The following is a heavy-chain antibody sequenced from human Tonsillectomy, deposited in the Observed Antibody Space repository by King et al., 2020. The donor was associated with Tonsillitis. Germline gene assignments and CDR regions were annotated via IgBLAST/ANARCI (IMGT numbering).Heavy chain of an antibody. D-gene: IGHD2-2*01. CDR1: GFTFSSYD. Sequence: VQLVESGGGVVQPGRSLRLSCAVSGFTFSSYDMHWVRQAPGKGLEWVAVISYDGNNQYYADSVKGRFTISRDNSKNTLYLQMNSLRAEDTAVYYCAKPQGYCSSTSCYGFDVWGQGTTVSV. CDR3: AKPQGYCSSTSCYGFDV. CDR2: ISYDGNNQ. J-gene: IGHJ6*02. V-gene: IGHV3-30*18.